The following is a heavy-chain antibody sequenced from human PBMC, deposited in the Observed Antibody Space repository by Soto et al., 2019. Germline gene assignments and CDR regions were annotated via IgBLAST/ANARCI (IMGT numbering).Heavy chain of an antibody. D-gene: IGHD2-8*02. CDR3: ARHEGHGGVEY. V-gene: IGHV5-51*01. CDR1: GYTFTNYW. CDR2: IYPGDSDT. J-gene: IGHJ4*02. Sequence: GESLKISCKGSGYTFTNYWIGWVRQMPGKGLEWMGIIYPGDSDTRYSPSFQGQVTISADQSITTAYLQWSSLKASDTTMSSCARHEGHGGVEYWGQGTPVTSSS.